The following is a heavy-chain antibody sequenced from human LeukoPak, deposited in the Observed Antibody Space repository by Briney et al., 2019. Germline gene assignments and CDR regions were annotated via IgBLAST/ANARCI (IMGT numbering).Heavy chain of an antibody. D-gene: IGHD6-19*01. J-gene: IGHJ4*02. CDR2: ISNSGST. CDR1: GGSVRSYY. CDR3: ARHGAVAGSAHFDY. V-gene: IGHV4-59*08. Sequence: SETLSLTCNVSGGSVRSYYWSWIRQPPGKGLEWIGYISNSGSTNYNSSLKSRVTISVDTSKNQFSLTLSSVTATDTAVYYCARHGAVAGSAHFDYWGQGTLVTVSS.